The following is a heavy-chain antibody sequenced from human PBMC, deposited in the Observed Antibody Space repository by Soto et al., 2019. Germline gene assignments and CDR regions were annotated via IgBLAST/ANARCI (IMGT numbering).Heavy chain of an antibody. Sequence: GDSLKISCQSSGDKFVDYWIGWVRQVPGKGLEWMGNFYPGDFDIKYSPSFRGQVTISVDKSTTTAYLQWSSLRDSDTAMYYCARASGGEYYDSRQYYYSYWGQGILVTVSS. J-gene: IGHJ4*02. CDR2: FYPGDFDI. CDR3: ARASGGEYYDSRQYYYSY. V-gene: IGHV5-51*01. CDR1: GDKFVDYW. D-gene: IGHD3-22*01.